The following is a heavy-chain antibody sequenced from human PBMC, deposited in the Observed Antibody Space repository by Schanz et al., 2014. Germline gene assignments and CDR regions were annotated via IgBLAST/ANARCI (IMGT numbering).Heavy chain of an antibody. J-gene: IGHJ4*02. CDR1: EYSFTSYS. Sequence: QVHLVQSGAEAKRPGASVKVSCKASEYSFTSYSMHWVRQAPGQRLEWMGWINTGSGDTKYSQNFQGRVTMTTDTSTSTAYMALTDLRSDDTSVYYCAKDRRFFDRDDLYYFDYSGQGALVTVSS. CDR3: AKDRRFFDRDDLYYFDY. V-gene: IGHV1-3*04. D-gene: IGHD3-3*01. CDR2: INTGSGDT.